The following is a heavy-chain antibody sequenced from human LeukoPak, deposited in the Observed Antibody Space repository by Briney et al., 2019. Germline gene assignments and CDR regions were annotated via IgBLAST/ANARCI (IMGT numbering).Heavy chain of an antibody. J-gene: IGHJ6*03. CDR2: IRYDGSNK. D-gene: IGHD3-10*01. Sequence: PGGSLRLSCAASGFTFSSYAMHWVRQAPGKGLEWVAFIRYDGSNKSYADSVKGRFTISRDDSKKTLYLQMNNLRAEDTAVYYCAKGGGDGHYMDVWGKGTTVTVFS. V-gene: IGHV3-30*02. CDR1: GFTFSSYA. CDR3: AKGGGDGHYMDV.